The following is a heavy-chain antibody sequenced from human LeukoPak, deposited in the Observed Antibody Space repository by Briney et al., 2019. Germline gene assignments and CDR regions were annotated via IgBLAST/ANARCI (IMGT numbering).Heavy chain of an antibody. CDR1: EFSFSTNG. V-gene: IGHV3-7*01. Sequence: GGSLRLSCAPSEFSFSTNGMHWVRRTPGKGLEWVAELNEDGSVKYYVDSVKGRFTISRDNAKSLLFLQMYNLRAEDTGVYFCANVPRSTVSYWGRGTLVTVSS. CDR2: LNEDGSVK. D-gene: IGHD2-2*01. J-gene: IGHJ4*02. CDR3: ANVPRSTVSY.